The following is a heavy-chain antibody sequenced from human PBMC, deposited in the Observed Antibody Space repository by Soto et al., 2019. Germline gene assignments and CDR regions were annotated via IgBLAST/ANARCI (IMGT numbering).Heavy chain of an antibody. V-gene: IGHV4-39*01. J-gene: IGHJ5*02. CDR3: ARRSSSSLGSLFDP. Sequence: ETLSLTCTVSGGSISSSTYYWDWIRQPPGKGLEWSGAMYYTGNKNYNPSLESRVTMSVDTSKNQFFLKLSSVTPTDTAVYYCARRSSSSLGSLFDPWGRGILVTVSS. CDR2: MYYTGNK. D-gene: IGHD6-6*01. CDR1: GGSISSSTYY.